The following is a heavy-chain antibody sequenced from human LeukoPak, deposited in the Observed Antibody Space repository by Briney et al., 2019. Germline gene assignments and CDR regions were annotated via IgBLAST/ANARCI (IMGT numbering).Heavy chain of an antibody. D-gene: IGHD3-22*01. V-gene: IGHV3-30-3*01. CDR1: GLTFSSYA. Sequence: GGSLRLSCAASGLTFSSYAMHWVRQAPGKGLEWVAVISYDGSNKYYADSVKGRFTISRDNSKNTLYLQMNSLRAEDTAVYYCAREVARGYRSMYYFDYWGQGTLVTVSS. J-gene: IGHJ4*02. CDR2: ISYDGSNK. CDR3: AREVARGYRSMYYFDY.